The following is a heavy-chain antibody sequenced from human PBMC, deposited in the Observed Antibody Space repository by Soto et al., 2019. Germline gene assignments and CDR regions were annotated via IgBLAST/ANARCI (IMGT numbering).Heavy chain of an antibody. CDR2: ISRDGRTK. J-gene: IGHJ4*02. CDR1: GFTVSSYG. V-gene: IGHV3-30*03. CDR3: TGEVASGY. Sequence: QVQLVESGGGVVQPGRSLRLSCAVSGFTVSSYGMHWVRQAPGKGLEWVAVISRDGRTKFYADSVKGRFTISKDNSRNTLFLEMNSLRDDDMAVYYCTGEVASGYWGQGTLVTVSP. D-gene: IGHD2-8*02.